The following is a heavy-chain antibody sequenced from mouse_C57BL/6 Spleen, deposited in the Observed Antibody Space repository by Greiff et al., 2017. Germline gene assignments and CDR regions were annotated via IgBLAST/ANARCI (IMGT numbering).Heavy chain of an antibody. CDR1: GYTFTSYW. CDR3: ASRSYYAMDY. D-gene: IGHD1-1*01. CDR2: IYPSDSAT. V-gene: IGHV1-61*01. Sequence: VQLQQPGAELVRPGSSVKLSCKASGYTFTSYWMDWVKQRPGQGLEWIGNIYPSDSATHYNQKFQDKATLTVDKSSSTAYMQLSSLTSEDSAVYYCASRSYYAMDYWGQGTSVTVSS. J-gene: IGHJ4*01.